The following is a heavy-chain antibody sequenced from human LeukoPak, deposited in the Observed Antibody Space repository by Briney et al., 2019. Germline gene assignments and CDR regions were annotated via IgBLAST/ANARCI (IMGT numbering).Heavy chain of an antibody. Sequence: MGIIYPGDSDTRYSPSFQGQVTISADKSITTAYLQWSSLKASDTAMYYCARGDFYYYYMDVWGKGTTVTVSS. J-gene: IGHJ6*03. D-gene: IGHD1-26*01. CDR2: IYPGDSDT. V-gene: IGHV5-51*01. CDR3: ARGDFYYYYMDV.